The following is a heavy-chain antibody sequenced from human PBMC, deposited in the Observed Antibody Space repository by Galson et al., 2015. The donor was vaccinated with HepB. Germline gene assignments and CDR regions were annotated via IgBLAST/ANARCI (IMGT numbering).Heavy chain of an antibody. Sequence: SLRLSCAASGFTFRNYAMHWVRQAPGKGLEWVAAIWHDGGNIHYADSVKGRFTISRDNSKNTMYLQMNSLRAEDTAMYYCAFEPFQQLDGGHAFDLWGQGTMVTVSS. CDR1: GFTFRNYA. CDR3: AFEPFQQLDGGHAFDL. J-gene: IGHJ3*01. D-gene: IGHD6-13*01. CDR2: IWHDGGNI. V-gene: IGHV3-33*01.